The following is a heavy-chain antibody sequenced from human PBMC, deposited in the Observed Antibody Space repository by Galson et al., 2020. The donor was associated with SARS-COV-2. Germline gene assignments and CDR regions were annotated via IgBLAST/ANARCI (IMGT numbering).Heavy chain of an antibody. CDR1: GFTLSNAW. D-gene: IGHD3-22*01. CDR3: TTDSYDSSASYYYYGMDL. J-gene: IGHJ6*02. Sequence: ESPKISCAASGFTLSNAWLSWVRQAPGKGLEWVGRIKSKTDGGTPDYAAPVKGRFTISRDDSKNTLDLQMNSLKTEDTAVYYCTTDSYDSSASYYYYGMDLWGQGTTVIGPS. V-gene: IGHV3-15*01. CDR2: IKSKTDGGTP.